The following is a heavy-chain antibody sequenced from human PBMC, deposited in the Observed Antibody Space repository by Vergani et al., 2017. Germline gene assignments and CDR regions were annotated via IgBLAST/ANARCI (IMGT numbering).Heavy chain of an antibody. D-gene: IGHD3-3*01. Sequence: QVQLVQSGAEVKKPGASVKVSCKASGYTFTGYYMHWVRQAPGQGLEWMGWINPNSGGTNYAQKFQGRVTITRDTSISTAYMELSRLRSDDTAVYYCSRDPSLEWLFPSINWFDPWGQGTLVTVSS. CDR2: INPNSGGT. CDR3: SRDPSLEWLFPSINWFDP. J-gene: IGHJ5*02. CDR1: GYTFTGYY. V-gene: IGHV1-2*02.